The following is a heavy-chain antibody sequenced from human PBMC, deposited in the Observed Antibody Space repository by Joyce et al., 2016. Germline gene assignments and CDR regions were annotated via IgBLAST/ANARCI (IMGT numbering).Heavy chain of an antibody. D-gene: IGHD6-19*01. CDR3: ARGRTVSGLFDS. CDR2: LYFSGNT. J-gene: IGHJ4*02. CDR1: GGPIRSYY. V-gene: IGHV4-59*07. Sequence: QVQLQESGPGLVKPSDTLSLTCTVSGGPIRSYYWSWIRQPPGKVLEWIGYLYFSGNTNYHPSLKSRVTMSVDTSKSEFSLNLSYVTAADTAIYYCARGRTVSGLFDSWGQGTLVTVSS.